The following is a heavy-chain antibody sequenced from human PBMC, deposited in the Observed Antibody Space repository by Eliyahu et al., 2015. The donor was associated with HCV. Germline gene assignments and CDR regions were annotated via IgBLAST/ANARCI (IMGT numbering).Heavy chain of an antibody. D-gene: IGHD7-27*01. Sequence: QVQLVESGGGVVQPGRSXRLSCAASGFXXSSYGMHWVRQAPGKGLEWVAVIWYDGSNKYYADSVKGRFTISRDNSKNTLYLQMNSLRAEDTALYYCARVSSTNWGSYWYLDLWGRGTLVTVSS. CDR2: IWYDGSNK. CDR3: ARVSSTNWGSYWYLDL. V-gene: IGHV3-33*01. J-gene: IGHJ2*01. CDR1: GFXXSSYG.